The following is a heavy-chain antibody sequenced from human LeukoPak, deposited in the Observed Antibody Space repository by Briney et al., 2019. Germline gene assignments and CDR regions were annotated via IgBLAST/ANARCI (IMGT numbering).Heavy chain of an antibody. CDR1: GYSISSGYY. Sequence: SETLSLICTVSGYSISSGYYWGWVRQPPGKGLEWIGTVYHSGSTYYNPSLRSRVTISVETSKNQFSLKVRSMTAADTAVYYCARVPGVYYDRLTGYGSGWFDPWGQGTLVTVSS. J-gene: IGHJ5*02. CDR2: VYHSGST. D-gene: IGHD3-9*01. V-gene: IGHV4-38-2*02. CDR3: ARVPGVYYDRLTGYGSGWFDP.